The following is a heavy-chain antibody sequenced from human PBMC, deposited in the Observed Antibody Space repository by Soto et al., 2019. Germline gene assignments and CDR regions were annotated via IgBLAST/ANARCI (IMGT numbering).Heavy chain of an antibody. J-gene: IGHJ4*02. D-gene: IGHD6-13*01. Sequence: EVHLVESGGGLVQPGGSLRLSCAASGVTFSSYSLYWVRQAPGKGLEWVSYITSSGPTVYYADSVRGRFTIARDNAKNSLYLQMNSLRDDATDVYYCVRGGSNWSYYCNFLGQATVVTVSS. V-gene: IGHV3-48*02. CDR1: GVTFSSYS. CDR2: ITSSGPTV. CDR3: VRGGSNWSYYCNF.